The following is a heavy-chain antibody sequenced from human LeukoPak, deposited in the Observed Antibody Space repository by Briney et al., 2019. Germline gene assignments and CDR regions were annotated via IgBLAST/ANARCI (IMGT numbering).Heavy chain of an antibody. D-gene: IGHD4-11*01. Sequence: PGGSLRLSCVASHFTFSHFGMHWVRQAPGKGLEWVAVIWNDGSSQYYADSVKGRFTISRDNSQNTVYLQMNSLRGEDTAVYYRAKDAQRGFDYSNSLEKWGQGTLVIVSS. CDR2: IWNDGSSQ. CDR1: HFTFSHFG. J-gene: IGHJ4*02. CDR3: AKDAQRGFDYSNSLEK. V-gene: IGHV3-33*06.